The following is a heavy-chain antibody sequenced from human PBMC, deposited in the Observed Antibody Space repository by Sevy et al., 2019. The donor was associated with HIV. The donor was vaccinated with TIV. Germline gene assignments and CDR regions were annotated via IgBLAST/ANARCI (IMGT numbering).Heavy chain of an antibody. CDR1: GFTFSSYA. Sequence: GGSLRLPCAASGFTFSSYAMSWVRQAPGKGLDWVSAISGSGGSTYYADSVKGRFTISRDNSKNTLYLQMNSLRAEDTAVYYCANAGGYSYGSTPFDYWGQGTLVTVSS. V-gene: IGHV3-23*01. D-gene: IGHD5-18*01. CDR2: ISGSGGST. CDR3: ANAGGYSYGSTPFDY. J-gene: IGHJ4*02.